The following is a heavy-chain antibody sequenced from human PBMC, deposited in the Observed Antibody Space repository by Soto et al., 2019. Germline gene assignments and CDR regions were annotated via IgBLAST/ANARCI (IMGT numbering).Heavy chain of an antibody. CDR3: ARLAHYYDSSGYPGAFDI. Sequence: ASVKVSCKASGYTFTRYGISWVRQAPRQGLEWMGWISAYNGNTNYAQKLQGRVTMTTDTSTSTAYMELRSLRSDDTAVYYCARLAHYYDSSGYPGAFDIWGQGTMVTVSS. D-gene: IGHD3-22*01. V-gene: IGHV1-18*01. CDR1: GYTFTRYG. J-gene: IGHJ3*02. CDR2: ISAYNGNT.